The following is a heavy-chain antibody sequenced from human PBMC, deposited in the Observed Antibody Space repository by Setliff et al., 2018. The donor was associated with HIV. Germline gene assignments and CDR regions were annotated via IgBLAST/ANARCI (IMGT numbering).Heavy chain of an antibody. D-gene: IGHD4-17*01. J-gene: IGHJ4*02. CDR3: LTHHGDPDY. CDR1: GFTFDDYS. CDR2: ISSGGSFI. Sequence: KTGGSLRLSCAASGFTFDDYSMNWVRQPPGKGLEWVSCISSGGSFIYYADSVKGRFTISRDNAKNSLYLQMKNLRAEDTAIYYCLTHHGDPDYWGQGTLVTVSS. V-gene: IGHV3-21*06.